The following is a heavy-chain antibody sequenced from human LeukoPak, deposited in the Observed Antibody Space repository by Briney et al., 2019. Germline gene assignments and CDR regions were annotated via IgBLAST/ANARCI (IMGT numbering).Heavy chain of an antibody. V-gene: IGHV3-23*01. J-gene: IGHJ5*02. Sequence: TGGSLRLSCAASGFTFSSYAMSWVRQAPGKGLEWVSAISGSGGSTYYADSVKGRFTISRDNSKNTLYLQMNSLRAEDTAVYYCAKGSYYYDIPNWFGPWGQGTLVTVSS. CDR2: ISGSGGST. D-gene: IGHD3-22*01. CDR3: AKGSYYYDIPNWFGP. CDR1: GFTFSSYA.